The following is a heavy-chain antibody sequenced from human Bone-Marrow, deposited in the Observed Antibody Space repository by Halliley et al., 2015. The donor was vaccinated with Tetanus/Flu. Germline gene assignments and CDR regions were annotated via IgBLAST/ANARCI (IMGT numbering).Heavy chain of an antibody. CDR2: IYHSGDS. V-gene: IGHV4-31*03. CDR1: GGSIDGGDYY. J-gene: IGHJ5*02. D-gene: IGHD2-21*02. CDR3: ARAVTGMWQDFNWFDP. Sequence: TLSLTCTVIGGSIDGGDYYWNWIRQLPGKGLEWIGHIYHSGDSSYNPSLKSRVTISLDTSKSQFSLKLTSVTAADTAIYYCARAVTGMWQDFNWFDPWGQGMLVTVSS.